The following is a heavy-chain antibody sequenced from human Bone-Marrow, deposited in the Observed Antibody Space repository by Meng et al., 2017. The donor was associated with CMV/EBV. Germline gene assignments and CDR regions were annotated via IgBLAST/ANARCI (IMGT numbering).Heavy chain of an antibody. D-gene: IGHD4-23*01. CDR1: GGSISSSNW. CDR3: ARENYVGTSPPGY. CDR2: IYHSGST. J-gene: IGHJ4*02. V-gene: IGHV4-4*02. Sequence: SETLSLTCAVSGGSISSSNWWSWVRQPPGKGLEWIGEIYHSGSTNYNPSLKSRVTISVDKSKNQFSLKLSSVTAADTAVYYCARENYVGTSPPGYWGQGTLVTVS.